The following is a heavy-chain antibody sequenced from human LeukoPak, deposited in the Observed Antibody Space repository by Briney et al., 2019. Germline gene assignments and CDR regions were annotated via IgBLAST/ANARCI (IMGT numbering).Heavy chain of an antibody. V-gene: IGHV3-9*01. CDR2: FSWNSGSI. CDR3: AKDRVSYYDSSGYYPYYGMDV. J-gene: IGHJ6*02. CDR1: GFTFDDYA. D-gene: IGHD3-22*01. Sequence: GGSLRLSCAASGFTFDDYAMHWVRQAPGKGLEWVSGFSWNSGSIGYADSVKGRFTISRDNAKNSLYLQMNSLRAEDTALYYCAKDRVSYYDSSGYYPYYGMDVWGQGTTVTVSS.